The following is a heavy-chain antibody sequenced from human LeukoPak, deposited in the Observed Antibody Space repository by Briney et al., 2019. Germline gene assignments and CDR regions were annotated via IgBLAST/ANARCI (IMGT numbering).Heavy chain of an antibody. J-gene: IGHJ5*02. Sequence: PSETLSLTCTVSGGSISSSSYSWGWIRQPPGKGLEWIGSICYSGSTYYNPSLKSRVTISVDTSKNQFSLKLSSVTAADTAVYYCARQYSYYDFWSGYRPNWFDPWGQGTLVTVSS. V-gene: IGHV4-39*01. CDR3: ARQYSYYDFWSGYRPNWFDP. CDR2: ICYSGST. CDR1: GGSISSSSYS. D-gene: IGHD3-3*01.